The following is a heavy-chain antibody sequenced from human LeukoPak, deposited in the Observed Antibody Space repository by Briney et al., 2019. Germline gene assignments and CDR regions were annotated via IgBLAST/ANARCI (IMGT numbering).Heavy chain of an antibody. CDR3: ARDCSISPAAARD. J-gene: IGHJ4*02. CDR2: ISYDGSNK. CDR1: GFPFSSYW. V-gene: IGHV3-30-3*01. Sequence: GGSLRLSCVASGFPFSSYWMTWVRQAPGKGLEWVAVISYDGSNKYYADSVKGRFTISRDNSKNTLYLQMNSLRAEDTAVYYCARDCSISPAAARDWGQGTLVTVSS. D-gene: IGHD6-13*01.